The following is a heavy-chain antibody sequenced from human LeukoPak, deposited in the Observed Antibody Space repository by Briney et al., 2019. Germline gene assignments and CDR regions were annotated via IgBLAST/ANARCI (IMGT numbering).Heavy chain of an antibody. Sequence: SETLSLTCAVYGGSFSGHYWSWIRQPPGKGLEWIGEIDHSGTTNYNPSLKSRVSISVDTSKNQFSLKVTSVTAAGTAVYHRARSCPGGACPIDYWGQGTRVTVSS. CDR2: IDHSGTT. V-gene: IGHV4-34*01. J-gene: IGHJ4*02. CDR1: GGSFSGHY. D-gene: IGHD2-21*02. CDR3: ARSCPGGACPIDY.